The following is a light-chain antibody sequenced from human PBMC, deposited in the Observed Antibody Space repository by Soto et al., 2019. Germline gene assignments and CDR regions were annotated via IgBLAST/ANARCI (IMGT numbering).Light chain of an antibody. CDR1: QDISNY. CDR3: QQCDNLPLT. J-gene: IGKJ4*01. Sequence: DIQMTQSPSSLSASVGDRVTITCQASQDISNYVNWYQQKPGKAPKLLIYDASNLEAGVPSRFSGSGSGTDFTFTISSLQPEDIATYYCQQCDNLPLTFGGGTKVDI. V-gene: IGKV1-33*01. CDR2: DAS.